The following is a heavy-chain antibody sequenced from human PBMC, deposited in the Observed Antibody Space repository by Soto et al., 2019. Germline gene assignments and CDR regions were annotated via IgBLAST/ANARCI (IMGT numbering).Heavy chain of an antibody. D-gene: IGHD3-22*01. CDR3: VRNRYYYDKNAYLQNLDY. J-gene: IGHJ4*02. V-gene: IGHV1-69*01. CDR2: IIPLLNTA. CDR1: GDTFTSFG. Sequence: QVQLVQSGAEVKKPGSSVKVSCKASGDTFTSFGITWVRQAPGQGLEWVGGIIPLLNTANYAQNLQGRVTINVEESTNTAYMELNSLRTEDTAVYFCVRNRYYYDKNAYLQNLDYRGQGTLVTVSS.